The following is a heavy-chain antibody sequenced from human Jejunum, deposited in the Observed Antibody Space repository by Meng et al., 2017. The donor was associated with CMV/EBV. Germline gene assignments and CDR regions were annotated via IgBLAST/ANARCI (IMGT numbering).Heavy chain of an antibody. D-gene: IGHD5-18*01. CDR2: IYRCDDK. J-gene: IGHJ4*02. Sequence: TLQESGPTTVKLPPTLTLTCTFSGSCPVISGEGVGWIRKPPGKALELLALIYRCDDKRYSPSLKSRLTISKDTYRNEVVLTMTNIDPVDTGTYYCEYVVGGYYTSSPDYWGQGTLVTVSS. CDR3: EYVVGGYYTSSPDY. V-gene: IGHV2-5*04. CDR1: GSCPVISGEG.